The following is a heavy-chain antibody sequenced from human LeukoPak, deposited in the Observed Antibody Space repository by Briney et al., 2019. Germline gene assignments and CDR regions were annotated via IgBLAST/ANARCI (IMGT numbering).Heavy chain of an antibody. D-gene: IGHD3-22*01. CDR2: INHSGST. CDR3: ARGDYYDSSGYISY. J-gene: IGHJ4*02. Sequence: SETLSLTCAVYGGSFSGYYWSWIRQPPGKGLEWIGEINHSGSTNYNPSLKSRVTISVDTSKNQFSLKLSSVTAADTAVYYCARGDYYDSSGYISYWGQGTLATVSS. CDR1: GGSFSGYY. V-gene: IGHV4-34*01.